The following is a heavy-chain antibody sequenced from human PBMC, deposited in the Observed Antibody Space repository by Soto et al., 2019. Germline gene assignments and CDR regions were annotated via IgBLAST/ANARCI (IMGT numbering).Heavy chain of an antibody. CDR2: ISGSGRTI. Sequence: QVQLVESGGGLVKPGGSLRLSCAASGIVFSDYMSWVRQAPGKGLEWLSYISGSGRTIYSADSVKGRFTISRDNATNSLLLQMNNVRTEDTAVYYCARLPFTWGWFDPWGQGTLVTVPS. J-gene: IGHJ5*02. D-gene: IGHD3-16*01. CDR3: ARLPFTWGWFDP. V-gene: IGHV3-11*01. CDR1: GIVFSDY.